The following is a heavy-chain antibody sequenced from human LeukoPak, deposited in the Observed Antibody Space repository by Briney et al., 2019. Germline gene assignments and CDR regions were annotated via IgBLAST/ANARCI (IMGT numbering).Heavy chain of an antibody. CDR2: IRYDGSNK. D-gene: IGHD2-2*01. V-gene: IGHV3-30*02. J-gene: IGHJ5*02. CDR1: GLTFSSYG. CDR3: AKREVAPAARGGWFDP. Sequence: PGGSLSLSCAASGLTFSSYGMHWVRQAPGKGLEWVAFIRYDGSNKYYADPVKGRFTICRDNSKNTLYLQMTSLRAEDTAVYYWAKREVAPAARGGWFDPWGQGTLLTVSA.